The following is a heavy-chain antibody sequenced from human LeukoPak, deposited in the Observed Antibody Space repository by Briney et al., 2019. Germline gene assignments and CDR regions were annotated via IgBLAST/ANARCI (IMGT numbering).Heavy chain of an antibody. D-gene: IGHD3-16*02. Sequence: GGSLRLSCTASGFTFGDYAMSWVRQAQGRGLGWVGFIRSEAYGGTTEYAASVKGRFTISRDDSNSIAYLQMNSLKTEDTAVYYCTRGLLGELSAHFDYWGQGTLVTVSS. V-gene: IGHV3-49*04. CDR2: IRSEAYGGTT. CDR1: GFTFGDYA. CDR3: TRGLLGELSAHFDY. J-gene: IGHJ4*02.